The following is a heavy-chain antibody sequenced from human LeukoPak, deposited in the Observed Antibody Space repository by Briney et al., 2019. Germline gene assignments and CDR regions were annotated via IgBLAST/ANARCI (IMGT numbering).Heavy chain of an antibody. CDR2: ISWNSGSI. Sequence: GGSLRLSCAASGFTFDDYAMHWVRQAPGKGLEWVSGISWNSGSIGYADSVRGRFTISRDNAKNSPYLQMNSLRAEDTALYYCAKGGYSSSSSSWFDPWGQGTLVTVSS. V-gene: IGHV3-9*01. D-gene: IGHD6-6*01. CDR1: GFTFDDYA. CDR3: AKGGYSSSSSSWFDP. J-gene: IGHJ5*02.